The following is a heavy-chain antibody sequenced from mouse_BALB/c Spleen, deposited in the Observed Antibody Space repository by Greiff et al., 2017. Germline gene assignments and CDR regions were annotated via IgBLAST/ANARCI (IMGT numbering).Heavy chain of an antibody. CDR2: ISSGGSYT. Sequence: DVKLVESGGGLVKPGGSLKLSCAASGFTFSSYAMSWVRQTPEKRLEWVASISSGGSYTYYPDSVKGRFTISRDNAKNTLYLQMSSLRSEDTAMYYCARLLGYYGSSSFDYWGQGTTLTVSS. CDR3: ARLLGYYGSSSFDY. V-gene: IGHV5-9-3*01. CDR1: GFTFSSYA. J-gene: IGHJ2*01. D-gene: IGHD1-1*01.